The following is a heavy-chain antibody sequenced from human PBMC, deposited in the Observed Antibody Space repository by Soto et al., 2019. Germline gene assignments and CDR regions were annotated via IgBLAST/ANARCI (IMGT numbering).Heavy chain of an antibody. J-gene: IGHJ6*02. D-gene: IGHD1-7*01. CDR1: GYIFTDYY. Sequence: ASVKVSCKASGYIFTDYYMHWVRQAPGQELGWMRRINPNSGGTNYAQKFQGRVTMTRDTSISTAYTELSSLRSEDTATYYCAKDSNHNWNYLFIQENYYYYYGMDVWGQGTTVTVSS. CDR3: AKDSNHNWNYLFIQENYYYYYGMDV. V-gene: IGHV1-2*06. CDR2: INPNSGGT.